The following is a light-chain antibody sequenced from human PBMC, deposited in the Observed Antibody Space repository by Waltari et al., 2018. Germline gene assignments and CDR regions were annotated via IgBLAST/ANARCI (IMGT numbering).Light chain of an antibody. CDR1: RNDVGGYHS. Sequence: QSALPQPASVSGSPGQSVTIFCAGTRNDVGGYHSVSWYQEHPGQAPRVIIYDVSDRPSGVSDRFSGSKSGNTASLTISGLQAEDEADYYCSSQSSNDVVLFGGGTKLTVL. CDR3: SSQSSNDVVL. CDR2: DVS. J-gene: IGLJ2*01. V-gene: IGLV2-14*01.